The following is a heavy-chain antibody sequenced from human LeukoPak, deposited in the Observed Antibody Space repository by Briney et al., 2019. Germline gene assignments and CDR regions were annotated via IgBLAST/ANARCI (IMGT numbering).Heavy chain of an antibody. Sequence: GGSLRLSCAASGFTFRNFGMHWVRQAPGKGPEWVAVISYDGSNKYYADSVKGRFTISRDNSKNTLYLQMNSLRAEDTAVYYCAKVKVDYYDSSGYHYYFDYWGQGTLVTVSS. J-gene: IGHJ4*02. D-gene: IGHD3-22*01. V-gene: IGHV3-30*18. CDR3: AKVKVDYYDSSGYHYYFDY. CDR2: ISYDGSNK. CDR1: GFTFRNFG.